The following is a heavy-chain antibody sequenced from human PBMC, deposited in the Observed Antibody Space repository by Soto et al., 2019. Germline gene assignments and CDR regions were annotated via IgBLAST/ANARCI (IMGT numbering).Heavy chain of an antibody. V-gene: IGHV4-61*01. J-gene: IGHJ4*02. CDR1: GGSVSNDNYY. D-gene: IGHD3-10*01. Sequence: SETLSLTCTVFGGSVSNDNYYWSWIRQPPGKGLEWIGYVYYDGSTSYNPSLKSRLTTSVDTAKNQFSLRLTSVTAADSALYYCASGNNMIRGVIAYYFDFWGQGTLVTVSS. CDR3: ASGNNMIRGVIAYYFDF. CDR2: VYYDGST.